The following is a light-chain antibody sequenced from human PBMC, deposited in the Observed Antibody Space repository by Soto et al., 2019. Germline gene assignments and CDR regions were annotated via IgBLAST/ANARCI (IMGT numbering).Light chain of an antibody. V-gene: IGLV2-14*01. J-gene: IGLJ1*01. CDR1: SSDVGGYNY. CDR2: EVS. CDR3: SSYTSSSIDYV. Sequence: QSALTQPASVSGSPGQSITISCTGTSSDVGGYNYVSWYQQHPGKAPKLMIYEVSNRPSWVSNRFSGSKSGNTASLTISGLQAEDEDDYYCSSYTSSSIDYVFGTGTKLTVL.